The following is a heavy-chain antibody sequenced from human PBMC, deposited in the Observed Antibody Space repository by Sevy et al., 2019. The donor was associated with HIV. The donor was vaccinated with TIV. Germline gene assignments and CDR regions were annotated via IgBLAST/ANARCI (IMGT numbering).Heavy chain of an antibody. CDR2: ISHSGST. CDR1: GGSISGYY. Sequence: SETLSLTCTVSGGSISGYYWSWIRQPPGKGLEWIGEISHSGSTNYNPSLKGRVTISLDTSKNQVSLNLRSVTAADTAVYYCARDSYCGGDCYLDWGQGTLVTVSS. D-gene: IGHD2-21*02. CDR3: ARDSYCGGDCYLD. J-gene: IGHJ4*02. V-gene: IGHV4-34*01.